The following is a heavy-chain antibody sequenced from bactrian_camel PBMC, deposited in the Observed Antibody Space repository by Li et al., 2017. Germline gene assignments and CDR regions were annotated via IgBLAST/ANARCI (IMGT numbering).Heavy chain of an antibody. CDR1: GYTRRSGC. J-gene: IGHJ4*01. CDR3: AVDGPVAFCSDYPSDFRG. D-gene: IGHD2*01. CDR2: IQDDGAK. V-gene: IGHV3S55*01. Sequence: VQLVESGGGSVQAGGSLSLSCATRGYTRRSGCLAWFRQVPGKEREMVAQIQDDGAKHYDSTAEGRFTISKDAAKDTLDPRMTSLKPEDSGMYYCAVDGPVAFCSDYPSDFRGWGQGTQVTVS.